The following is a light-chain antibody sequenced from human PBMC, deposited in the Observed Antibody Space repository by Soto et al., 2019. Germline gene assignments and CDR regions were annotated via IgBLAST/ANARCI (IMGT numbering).Light chain of an antibody. CDR3: AAWDDSLNGWV. V-gene: IGLV1-44*01. CDR1: SSNIGSNT. CDR2: SNN. J-gene: IGLJ3*02. Sequence: QSVLTQPPSASGTPGQRVTISCSGSSSNIGSNTVNWHQQLPGTAPKLLIYSNNQRPSGVPDRFSVSKSGTSASLAISGLQSEDEADYYWAAWDDSLNGWVFGGGTKLTVL.